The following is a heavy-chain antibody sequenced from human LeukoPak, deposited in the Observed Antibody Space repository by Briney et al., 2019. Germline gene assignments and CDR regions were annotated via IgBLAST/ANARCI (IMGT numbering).Heavy chain of an antibody. CDR1: GFTFSSYG. J-gene: IGHJ6*02. V-gene: IGHV3-33*01. CDR2: IWYDGSNE. CDR3: ARGGIVGPTGYYYYGMDV. Sequence: PGGSLRLSCAASGFTFSSYGMHWVRQTPGKGLEWVAVIWYDGSNEYYGDSVKGRYTISRDNSKNTLYLQMNSLRAEDTAVYYCARGGIVGPTGYYYYGMDVWGQGTTVTVSS. D-gene: IGHD1-26*01.